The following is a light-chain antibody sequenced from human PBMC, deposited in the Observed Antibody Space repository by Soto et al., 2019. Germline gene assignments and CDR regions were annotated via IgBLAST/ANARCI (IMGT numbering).Light chain of an antibody. V-gene: IGKV3-20*01. Sequence: EIVLTQSPGTLSLSPGERATLSCRASQSVSSSYLAWYQQKPGQAPRLLIYGASSRATGIPDRFSGSGSGTVFTLTISRLESEDFAVYYCQQYNNWWTFGQGTKVDIK. CDR3: QQYNNWWT. J-gene: IGKJ1*01. CDR1: QSVSSSY. CDR2: GAS.